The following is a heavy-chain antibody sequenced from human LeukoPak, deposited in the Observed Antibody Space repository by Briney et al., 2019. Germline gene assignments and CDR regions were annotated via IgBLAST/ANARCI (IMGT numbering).Heavy chain of an antibody. D-gene: IGHD3-22*01. CDR2: IWYDGSNK. Sequence: GGSLRLSCAASGFTFSSYGMHWVRQAPGKGLEWVAVIWYDGSNKYYADSVKGRFTISRDNSKSTLYLQMNSLRAEDTAVYYCARGDYYDSSGYYLYWGQGTLVTVTS. CDR1: GFTFSSYG. CDR3: ARGDYYDSSGYYLY. V-gene: IGHV3-33*01. J-gene: IGHJ4*02.